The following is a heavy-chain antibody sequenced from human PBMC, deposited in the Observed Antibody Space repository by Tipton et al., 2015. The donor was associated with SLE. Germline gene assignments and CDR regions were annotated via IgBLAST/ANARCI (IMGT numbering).Heavy chain of an antibody. CDR1: GFTVSSNY. J-gene: IGHJ2*01. Sequence: SLRLSCAASGFTVSSNYMSWVRQAPGKGLEWVSVIYSGGSTYYADSVKGRFTISRHNSKNTLYLQMSSLRAEDTAVYYCAREGSAAGRYFDLWGRGTLVTVSS. CDR2: IYSGGST. V-gene: IGHV3-53*04. D-gene: IGHD6-13*01. CDR3: AREGSAAGRYFDL.